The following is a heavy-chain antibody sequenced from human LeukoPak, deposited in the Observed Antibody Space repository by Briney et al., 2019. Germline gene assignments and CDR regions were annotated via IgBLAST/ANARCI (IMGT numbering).Heavy chain of an antibody. Sequence: SETLSLTCTVSGGSISSSCYYWGWIRQPPGKGLEWIGSIYYSGSTYYNPSLKSRVTISVDTSKNQFSLKLSSVTAADTAVYYCARQTGIAAAGLFGYYYGMDVWGQGTTVTVSS. CDR1: GGSISSSCYY. CDR3: ARQTGIAAAGLFGYYYGMDV. D-gene: IGHD6-13*01. V-gene: IGHV4-39*01. J-gene: IGHJ6*02. CDR2: IYYSGST.